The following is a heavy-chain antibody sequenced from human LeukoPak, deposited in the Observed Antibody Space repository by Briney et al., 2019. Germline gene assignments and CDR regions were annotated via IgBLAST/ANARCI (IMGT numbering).Heavy chain of an antibody. J-gene: IGHJ4*02. CDR2: IYYSGNT. CDR1: GVSISSSNSY. D-gene: IGHD3-22*01. V-gene: IGHV4-39*07. Sequence: SETLSLTCTVSGVSISSSNSYWGWIRQPPGKGLEWIGSIYYSGNTYYNASLKSQVSISIDTSKNRFSLKLSSVTAADTAVYYCARGSYYYDSSGYYRFDYWGQGTLVTVSS. CDR3: ARGSYYYDSSGYYRFDY.